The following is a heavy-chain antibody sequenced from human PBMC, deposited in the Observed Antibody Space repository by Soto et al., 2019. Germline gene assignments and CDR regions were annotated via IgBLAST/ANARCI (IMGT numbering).Heavy chain of an antibody. J-gene: IGHJ4*02. CDR2: IIPIFGSA. V-gene: IGHV1-69*01. D-gene: IGHD3-10*02. Sequence: QVQLVQSGAEVKKPGSSVKVSCKASGGTFTTYSINWVQQAPGQGLEWMGGIIPIFGSANYAQKFRGRVTITADELTSTVYMELSSLRSEDTAVYYCAREGDVRTAVITGSFDCWGQGTLVTVSS. CDR3: AREGDVRTAVITGSFDC. CDR1: GGTFTTYS.